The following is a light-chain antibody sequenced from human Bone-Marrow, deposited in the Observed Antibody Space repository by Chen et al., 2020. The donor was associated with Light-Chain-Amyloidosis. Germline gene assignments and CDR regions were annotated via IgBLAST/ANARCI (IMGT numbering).Light chain of an antibody. CDR3: QLWDRSSDRPV. V-gene: IGLV3-21*02. CDR2: DDS. Sequence: SYVLSQRSSVSAAPGQTATIAWGGHSIGSTKVHWYQQPRGQAPLLVVYDDSDRPSGIPERLACSNSENTATLTSSSVEAGDESDYYSQLWDRSSDRPVFGGGTQLTVL. CDR1: SIGSTK. J-gene: IGLJ3*02.